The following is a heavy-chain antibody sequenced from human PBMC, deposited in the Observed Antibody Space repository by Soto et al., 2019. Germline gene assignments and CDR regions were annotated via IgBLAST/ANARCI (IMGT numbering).Heavy chain of an antibody. D-gene: IGHD2-8*01. CDR2: TYYRSKWYN. CDR3: ARDKAVYGIDY. V-gene: IGHV6-1*01. Sequence: PSQTLSLTCAISGDSVSTNSVAWNWIRQSPSRGLEWLGRTYYRSKWYNDYAESVKSRITINPDTSKNQFSLHLNSVTPDDTAVYYCARDKAVYGIDYWGQGTLVTVSS. CDR1: GDSVSTNSVA. J-gene: IGHJ4*02.